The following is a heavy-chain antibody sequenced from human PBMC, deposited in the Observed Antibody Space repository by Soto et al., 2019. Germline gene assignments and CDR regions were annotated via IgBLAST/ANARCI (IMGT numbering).Heavy chain of an antibody. Sequence: GGSLRLSCAASGFTFSRYAIHWVRQAPGKGLEWVAVISRDGTSKYYVDSVKGRFTISRDNSRNTLYLQMNSLRHEDAAVYYCARSRSGAVAASFDFWGQGTLVTVSS. CDR2: ISRDGTSK. V-gene: IGHV3-30*04. D-gene: IGHD3-10*01. J-gene: IGHJ4*02. CDR3: ARSRSGAVAASFDF. CDR1: GFTFSRYA.